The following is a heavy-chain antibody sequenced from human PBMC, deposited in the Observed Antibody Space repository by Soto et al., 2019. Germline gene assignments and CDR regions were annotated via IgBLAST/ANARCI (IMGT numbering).Heavy chain of an antibody. J-gene: IGHJ6*02. D-gene: IGHD4-17*01. CDR1: GFPFINAG. CDR2: IKSKTDGGTT. Sequence: GGSLSLSFAASGFPFINAGMNWFRKPPGEGLEWVCRIKSKTDGGTTDYAAPVKGRFTISRDDSKNTLYLQMNSLKTEDAAVYYCTTDGSVTIVYYGMDVWGQGTTVTVSS. V-gene: IGHV3-15*07. CDR3: TTDGSVTIVYYGMDV.